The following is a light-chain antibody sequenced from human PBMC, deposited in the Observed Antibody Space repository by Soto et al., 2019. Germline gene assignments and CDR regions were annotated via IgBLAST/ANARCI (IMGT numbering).Light chain of an antibody. CDR3: CSYTSSSTPWA. Sequence: QSVLTQPAPVSGSPGQSITISCTGTSSDVGGYNYVSWYQQHPGKAPKLMIYDVSDRPSGVSNRFSASKSGNTASLTISGLQAEDEADYYCCSYTSSSTPWAFGPGTKVTVL. J-gene: IGLJ1*01. CDR2: DVS. V-gene: IGLV2-14*03. CDR1: SSDVGGYNY.